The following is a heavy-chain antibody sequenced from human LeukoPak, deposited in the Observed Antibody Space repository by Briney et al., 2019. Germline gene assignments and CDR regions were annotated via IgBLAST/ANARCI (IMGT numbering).Heavy chain of an antibody. CDR3: AGTGLNYGLSLSN. Sequence: PSETLSLTCTVSGGSISSYYWSWIRQPPGKGLEWIGYIYYSGSTNYNPSLKSRVIISLDTSKSQFSLKLTSVTAADTAVYYCAGTGLNYGLSLSNWGQGALVTVSS. J-gene: IGHJ4*02. D-gene: IGHD3/OR15-3a*01. CDR1: GGSISSYY. CDR2: IYYSGST. V-gene: IGHV4-59*01.